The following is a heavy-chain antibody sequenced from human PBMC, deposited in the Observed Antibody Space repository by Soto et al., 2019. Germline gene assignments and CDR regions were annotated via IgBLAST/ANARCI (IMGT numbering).Heavy chain of an antibody. V-gene: IGHV4-4*02. CDR3: ARLGYCSGDSCYPSAFDI. Sequence: QVQLQESGPGLVKPSGTLSLTCAVSGGSISSSNWWSWVRQPPGKGLEWIGEIYHSGSTNYNPSLKSRVTISVDKSKNQSSLKLSSVTDAETAVYYCARLGYCSGDSCYPSAFDIWGQGTMVTVSS. D-gene: IGHD2-15*01. J-gene: IGHJ3*02. CDR1: GGSISSSNW. CDR2: IYHSGST.